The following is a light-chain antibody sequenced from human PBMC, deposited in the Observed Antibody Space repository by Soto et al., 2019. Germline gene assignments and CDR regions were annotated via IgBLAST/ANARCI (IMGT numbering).Light chain of an antibody. CDR1: QGIRND. V-gene: IGKV1-6*01. Sequence: AIQMTQSPSSLSASVGDRVTITCRASQGIRNDLGWYQQKPGKAPNLLIYAASSLQSGVPSRFSGSGSGTDFTLTISSRQPEDFATYYCLQADNYPRTFGQGTKVEIK. CDR3: LQADNYPRT. J-gene: IGKJ1*01. CDR2: AAS.